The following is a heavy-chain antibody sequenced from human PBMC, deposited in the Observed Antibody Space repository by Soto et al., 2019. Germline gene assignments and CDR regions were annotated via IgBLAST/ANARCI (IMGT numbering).Heavy chain of an antibody. V-gene: IGHV3-30*18. J-gene: IGHJ4*02. Sequence: QVQLVESGGGVVQPGKSLRLSYAASGFTFSNYGMHWVRQAPGKGLEWVAVISHDGGNKYYVDSVKGRFTISRDNSKNTLYLQMNSLRTDDTAVYYCAKRGALHDFDYWGQGTLVIVSS. CDR2: ISHDGGNK. CDR3: AKRGALHDFDY. CDR1: GFTFSNYG.